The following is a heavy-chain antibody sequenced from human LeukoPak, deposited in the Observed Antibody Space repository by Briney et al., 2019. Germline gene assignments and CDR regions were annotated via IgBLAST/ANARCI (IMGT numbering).Heavy chain of an antibody. CDR2: INPNSGGT. CDR3: ARHSYSSGYHYFDY. D-gene: IGHD6-19*01. V-gene: IGHV1-2*02. CDR1: GYTFTGYY. Sequence: GASVKVSCKASGYTFTGYYMHWVRQAPGQGLEWMGWINPNSGGTNYAQKFQGRVTMTRDTSISTAYMELSRLRSDDTAVYYCARHSYSSGYHYFDYWGQGTLVTVSS. J-gene: IGHJ4*02.